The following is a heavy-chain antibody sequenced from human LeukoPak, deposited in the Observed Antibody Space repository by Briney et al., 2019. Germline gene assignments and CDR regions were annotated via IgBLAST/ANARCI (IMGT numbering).Heavy chain of an antibody. CDR3: ASEQLVGAAVAVGAFDI. CDR1: GGSFSGYY. Sequence: SSETLSLTCAVYGGSFSGYYWSWIRQPPGKGLEWIGEINHSGSTNYNPSLKSRVTISVDTSKNQFSLKLSSVTAADTAAYYCASEQLVGAAVAVGAFDIWGQGTMVTVSS. CDR2: INHSGST. J-gene: IGHJ3*02. D-gene: IGHD6-6*01. V-gene: IGHV4-34*01.